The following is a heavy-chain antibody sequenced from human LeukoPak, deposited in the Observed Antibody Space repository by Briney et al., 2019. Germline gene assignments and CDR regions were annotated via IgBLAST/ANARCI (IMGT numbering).Heavy chain of an antibody. Sequence: PGGSLRLSCAASGFTVSSNYMSWVRQAPGKGLEWVSVIYSGGSTYYADSVKGRFTISRDNSKNTLYLQMNSLRAEDTAVYYCARTYDYGDYGFWFDPWGQGTLVTVSS. CDR3: ARTYDYGDYGFWFDP. CDR1: GFTVSSNY. D-gene: IGHD4-17*01. V-gene: IGHV3-53*01. J-gene: IGHJ5*02. CDR2: IYSGGST.